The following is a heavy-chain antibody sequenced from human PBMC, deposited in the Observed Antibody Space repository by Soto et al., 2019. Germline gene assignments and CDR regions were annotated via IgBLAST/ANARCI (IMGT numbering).Heavy chain of an antibody. J-gene: IGHJ1*01. CDR3: AXXXXXYYDSSGQTIAEYFQH. Sequence: GASVKVSCKASGGTFSSYAISWVRQAPGQGLEWMGGIIPIFGTANYAQKXQGXVTXTXXESTSTAYMELSSLRSEDTAVYYCAXXXXXYYDSSGQTIAEYFQHWGQGTLVTVSS. CDR1: GGTFSSYA. CDR2: IIPIFGTA. D-gene: IGHD3-22*01. V-gene: IGHV1-69*13.